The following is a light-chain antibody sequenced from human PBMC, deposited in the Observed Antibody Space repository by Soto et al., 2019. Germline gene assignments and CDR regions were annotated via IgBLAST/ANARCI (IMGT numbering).Light chain of an antibody. CDR3: QQVNSYPLT. J-gene: IGKJ4*01. CDR1: QGLSSY. Sequence: SQLTQSPSSLSACVGDRFTITCRASQGLSSYLAWYQQKPGKAPKLLIYAASTLQSGVPSRFSGSGSETDFTLTISSLQAEDFATYYCQQVNSYPLTFGGGTKADIK. CDR2: AAS. V-gene: IGKV1-9*01.